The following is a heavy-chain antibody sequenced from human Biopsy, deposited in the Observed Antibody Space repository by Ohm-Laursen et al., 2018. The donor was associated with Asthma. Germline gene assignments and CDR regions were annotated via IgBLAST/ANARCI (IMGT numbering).Heavy chain of an antibody. V-gene: IGHV1-69*13. CDR2: ITTVFGTT. J-gene: IGHJ6*02. CDR1: GGTFSNFA. D-gene: IGHD6-19*01. Sequence: GASVKVSCKAPGGTFSNFAISWVRQAPGQGLEWLGGITTVFGTTNYAQKFQGRVTITADESTSTAYMEVTSLRSEDTAIYYGARCQVGYSSGWSLLLKKIYYSGMDVWGQGTAVTVSS. CDR3: ARCQVGYSSGWSLLLKKIYYSGMDV.